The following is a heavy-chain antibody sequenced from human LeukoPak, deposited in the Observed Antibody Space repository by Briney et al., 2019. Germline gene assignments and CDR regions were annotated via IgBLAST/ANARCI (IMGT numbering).Heavy chain of an antibody. J-gene: IGHJ4*02. CDR3: AKDAGYSSSWLLDY. CDR2: ISWDGGST. D-gene: IGHD6-13*01. V-gene: IGHV3-43D*03. Sequence: PGGSLRLFCAASGFTFDDYAMHWVRQAPGKGLEWVSLISWDGGSTYYADSVKGRFTISRDNSKNSLYLQMNSLRAEDTALYYCAKDAGYSSSWLLDYWGQGTLVTVSS. CDR1: GFTFDDYA.